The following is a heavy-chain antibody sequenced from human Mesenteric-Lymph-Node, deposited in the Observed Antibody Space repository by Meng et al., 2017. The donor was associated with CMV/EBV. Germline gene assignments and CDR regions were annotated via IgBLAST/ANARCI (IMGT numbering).Heavy chain of an antibody. Sequence: FSGHSWSWLREPQGERLRWIGAINHSGSTNYNPSLKSRVTISVDTSKNQFSLKLSSVTAADTAVYYCARSLFGGYCSSTSCYGRGFDYWGQGTLVTVSS. CDR3: ARSLFGGYCSSTSCYGRGFDY. CDR1: FSGHS. J-gene: IGHJ4*02. V-gene: IGHV4-34*01. CDR2: INHSGST. D-gene: IGHD2-2*01.